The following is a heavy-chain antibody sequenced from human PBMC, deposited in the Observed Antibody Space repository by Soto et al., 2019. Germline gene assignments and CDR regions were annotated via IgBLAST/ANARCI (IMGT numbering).Heavy chain of an antibody. CDR2: INHSGST. CDR3: ARGDHYCSSTSCYGSFLDY. CDR1: GGSFSGYY. Sequence: QVQLQQWGAGLLKPSETLSLTRAVYGGSFSGYYWSWIRQPPGKGLEWIGEINHSGSTNYNPSLKSRVTISVETSKNQFSLKLSSVTAADTAVYYCARGDHYCSSTSCYGSFLDYWGQGSLVTVSS. D-gene: IGHD2-2*01. V-gene: IGHV4-34*01. J-gene: IGHJ4*02.